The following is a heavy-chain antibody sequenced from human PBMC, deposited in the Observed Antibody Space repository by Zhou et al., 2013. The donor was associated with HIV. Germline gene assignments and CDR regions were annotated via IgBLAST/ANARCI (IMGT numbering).Heavy chain of an antibody. Sequence: QVQLVQSGAEVKKPGSSVRVSCKASGGTFSNYAISWVRQAPGQGLEWMGGIIPIFATANYAQKFQGRVTITTDESTSTAYMELSSLRSEDTAMYYCARASTMILVVPGYWGQGTLVTVSS. J-gene: IGHJ4*02. CDR3: ARASTMILVVPGY. D-gene: IGHD3-22*01. CDR2: IIPIFATA. V-gene: IGHV1-69*05. CDR1: GGTFSNYA.